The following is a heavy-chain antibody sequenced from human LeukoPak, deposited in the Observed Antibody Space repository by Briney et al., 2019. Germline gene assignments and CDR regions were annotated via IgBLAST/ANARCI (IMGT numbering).Heavy chain of an antibody. Sequence: SETLSLTCAVYGGSFSGYYWSWIRQPPGKGLEWIGEINHSGSTNYNPSLKSRVTISVDTSKSQFSLKLSSVTAADTAVYYCARDVQGYSSGWYPNWFDPWGQGTLVTVSS. CDR1: GGSFSGYY. CDR2: INHSGST. CDR3: ARDVQGYSSGWYPNWFDP. V-gene: IGHV4-34*01. J-gene: IGHJ5*02. D-gene: IGHD6-19*01.